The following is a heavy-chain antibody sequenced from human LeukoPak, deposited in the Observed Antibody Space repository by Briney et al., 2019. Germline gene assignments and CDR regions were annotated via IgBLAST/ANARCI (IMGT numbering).Heavy chain of an antibody. CDR2: ISYDGSNR. V-gene: IGHV3-30*18. CDR1: GFTFSSYG. Sequence: PGGSLRLSCAASGFTFSSYGMHWVRQAPGKGLEWVAVISYDGSNRYYADCVKGRLTISRDNCKKTLYLQMNSLRAEDTAVYYCAKDLERHIVVVTASAVDYWGQGTLVTVSS. J-gene: IGHJ4*02. D-gene: IGHD2-21*02. CDR3: AKDLERHIVVVTASAVDY.